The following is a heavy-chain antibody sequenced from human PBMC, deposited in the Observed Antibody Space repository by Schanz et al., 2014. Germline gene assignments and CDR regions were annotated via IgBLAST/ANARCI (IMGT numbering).Heavy chain of an antibody. D-gene: IGHD1-1*01. CDR2: ISYDGRNN. V-gene: IGHV3-30*03. CDR1: GFTFSGYG. Sequence: QVQLVESGGGVVQPGRSLRLSCVTSGFTFSGYGMHWARQAPGNGLEWVAYISYDGRNNFQADSVRGRFTIARDNSKNTLFLQMDSLRVEDTAVYYCMAMGRNTSHYFDHWGQGTLVTGSS. J-gene: IGHJ4*02. CDR3: MAMGRNTSHYFDH.